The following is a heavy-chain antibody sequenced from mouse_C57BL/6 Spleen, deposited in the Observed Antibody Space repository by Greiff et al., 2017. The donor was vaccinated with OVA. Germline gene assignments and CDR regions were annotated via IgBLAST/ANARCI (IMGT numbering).Heavy chain of an antibody. Sequence: EVKVVESEGGLVQPGSSMKLSCTASGFTFSDYYMAWVRQVPEKGLEWVANINYDGSSTYYLDSLKSRFIISRDNAKNILYLQMSSLKSEDTATYYCARKGIEDYGSSGYFDVWGTGTTVTVSS. CDR3: ARKGIEDYGSSGYFDV. CDR1: GFTFSDYY. CDR2: INYDGSST. V-gene: IGHV5-16*01. J-gene: IGHJ1*03. D-gene: IGHD1-1*01.